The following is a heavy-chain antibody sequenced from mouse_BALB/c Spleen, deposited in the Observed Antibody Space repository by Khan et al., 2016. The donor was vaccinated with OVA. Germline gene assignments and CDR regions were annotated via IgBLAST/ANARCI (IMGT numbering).Heavy chain of an antibody. CDR1: GYTFTDYV. Sequence: QVQLQQSGPELMKPGASVKMSCKASGYTFTDYVINWVKQRTGQGLEWLGEIYPGSGTTYYHEKFKGKATLTADQSSTTAYMQLSNLTSEDSAVYFCAKNYAAWFAYWGQGTLVTVSA. CDR2: IYPGSGTT. CDR3: AKNYAAWFAY. D-gene: IGHD1-1*02. J-gene: IGHJ3*01. V-gene: IGHV1-77*01.